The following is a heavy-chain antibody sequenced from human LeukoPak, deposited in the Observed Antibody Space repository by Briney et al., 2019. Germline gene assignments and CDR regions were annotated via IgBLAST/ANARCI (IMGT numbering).Heavy chain of an antibody. J-gene: IGHJ4*02. Sequence: GGPLRLSCAASGFTFSSYAMHWVRQAPGKGLEYVSAISSNGGSTYYANSVKGRFTISRDNSKNTLYLQMGSLRAEDMAVYYCARGGGAHIVVVTATVFDYWGQGTLVTVSS. CDR1: GFTFSSYA. CDR2: ISSNGGST. CDR3: ARGGGAHIVVVTATVFDY. V-gene: IGHV3-64*01. D-gene: IGHD2-21*02.